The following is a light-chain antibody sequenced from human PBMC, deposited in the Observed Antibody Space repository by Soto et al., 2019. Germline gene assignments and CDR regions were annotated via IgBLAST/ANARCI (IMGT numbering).Light chain of an antibody. CDR3: CSYAGSHTPWV. CDR2: DVN. J-gene: IGLJ3*02. V-gene: IGLV2-11*01. Sequence: QSALTQPRSVSGSPGQSVTISCTGTSSDVGGYNYVSWYQQHLGKAPKLMIYDVNKWPSGVPDRFSGSKSGNTASLTISGLQAEDEADYHCCSYAGSHTPWVFGGGTKVTVL. CDR1: SSDVGGYNY.